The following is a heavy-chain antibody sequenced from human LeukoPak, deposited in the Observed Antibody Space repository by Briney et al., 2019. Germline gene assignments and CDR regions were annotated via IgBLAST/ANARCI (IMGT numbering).Heavy chain of an antibody. CDR3: ARGEDYGDPY. CDR1: GFTFSSYW. D-gene: IGHD4-17*01. J-gene: IGHJ4*02. Sequence: GGSLRLSCTASGFTFSSYWMHWVRQAPGRGLEGVSRVNTDGSSTTYADSVKGRFTISRDNAKNTLYLQMNSLRVEDTAVYYCARGEDYGDPYWGQGTLVTVSS. V-gene: IGHV3-74*01. CDR2: VNTDGSST.